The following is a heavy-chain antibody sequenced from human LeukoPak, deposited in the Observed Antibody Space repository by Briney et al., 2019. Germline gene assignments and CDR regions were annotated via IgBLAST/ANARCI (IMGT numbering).Heavy chain of an antibody. Sequence: GGSLRLSCAASGLTFSTSGMHWVRQAPGKGLEWLTFIQYDESTKYYADSVKGRFTISRDNSKNTLYLQMNSLRAEDTAVYHCAREGGTVVAGTLDHWGQGTPVTVSS. CDR2: IQYDESTK. D-gene: IGHD6-19*01. J-gene: IGHJ4*02. V-gene: IGHV3-30*02. CDR1: GLTFSTSG. CDR3: AREGGTVVAGTLDH.